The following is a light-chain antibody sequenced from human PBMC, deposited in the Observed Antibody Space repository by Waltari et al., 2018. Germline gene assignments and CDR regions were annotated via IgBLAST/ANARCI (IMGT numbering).Light chain of an antibody. CDR2: WAS. CDR1: QSVLYNSNNKNY. CDR3: QQYYSSPRT. V-gene: IGKV4-1*01. Sequence: DIVMTQSPDSLAVSLGERATINCKSSQSVLYNSNNKNYLAWYQQKPGQPPKLLIYWASTRQSGVTDRCSGCGSGTAFTITISSLQAEDVAVYYCQQYYSSPRTFGQGTKVEIK. J-gene: IGKJ1*01.